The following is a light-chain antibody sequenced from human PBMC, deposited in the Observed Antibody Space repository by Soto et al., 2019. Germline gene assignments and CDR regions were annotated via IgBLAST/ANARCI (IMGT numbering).Light chain of an antibody. Sequence: QSALTQPPSASGSHGQSVTISCTGTSSDVGGYNYVYWYQQHPGKAPKLMIYEVTKRPSGVPDRFSGSKSGNTASLTVSGLQAEDEADYYCSSYADSNSYVFGTGTKHTVL. CDR3: SSYADSNSYV. CDR1: SSDVGGYNY. CDR2: EVT. V-gene: IGLV2-8*01. J-gene: IGLJ1*01.